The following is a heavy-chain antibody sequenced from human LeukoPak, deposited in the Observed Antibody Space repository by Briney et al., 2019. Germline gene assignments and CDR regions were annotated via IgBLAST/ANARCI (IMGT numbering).Heavy chain of an antibody. J-gene: IGHJ4*02. CDR1: GFTFSSYE. V-gene: IGHV3-48*03. D-gene: IGHD1-26*01. CDR3: AREGSGSYLSIPDFDY. CDR2: ISSSGSTI. Sequence: GGSLRLSCAASGFTFSSYEMNWVRQAPGKGLEWVSYISSSGSTIYYADSVKGRFTISRDNAKNSLYLQMNSLRAEDTAVYYCAREGSGSYLSIPDFDYWGQGTLVTVSS.